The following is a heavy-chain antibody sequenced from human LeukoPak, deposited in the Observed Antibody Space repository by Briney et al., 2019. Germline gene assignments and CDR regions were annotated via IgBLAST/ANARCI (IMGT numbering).Heavy chain of an antibody. CDR1: GFTFSSYA. J-gene: IGHJ6*03. CDR3: AKDRELTGKTLYYYYYMDV. Sequence: GGSLRLSCAASGFTFSSYAMSWVRQAPGKGLEWVSAISGSGGSTYYADSVKGRFTISRDNSKNMLYLQMNSLRAEDTAVYYCAKDRELTGKTLYYYYYMDVWGKGTTVTVSS. CDR2: ISGSGGST. V-gene: IGHV3-23*01. D-gene: IGHD7-27*01.